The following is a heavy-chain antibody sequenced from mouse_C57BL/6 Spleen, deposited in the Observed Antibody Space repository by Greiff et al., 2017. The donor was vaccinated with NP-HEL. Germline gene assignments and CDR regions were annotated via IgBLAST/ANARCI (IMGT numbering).Heavy chain of an antibody. J-gene: IGHJ2*01. CDR3: AREILRFYYLDY. CDR1: GYSITSGYY. V-gene: IGHV3-6*01. CDR2: ISYDGSN. D-gene: IGHD1-1*01. Sequence: VQLKESGPGLVKPSQSLSLTCSVTGYSITSGYYWNWIRQFPGNKLEWMGYISYDGSNNYNPSLKNRISITRDTSKNQFFLKLNSVTSEDTATYYIAREILRFYYLDYWGQGTTLTVSS.